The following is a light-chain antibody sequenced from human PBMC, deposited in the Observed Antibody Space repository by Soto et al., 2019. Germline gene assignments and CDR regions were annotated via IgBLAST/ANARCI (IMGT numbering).Light chain of an antibody. Sequence: EIVMTQSPATVSVSPGERATLSCRASQSVSSDLAWYQQKPGQAPRLLIYGASTRATGIPATFSGSGSGTEFTLTISSLQSEDFAVYYCQQYDNWPWTFGQGTKVDSK. CDR1: QSVSSD. CDR3: QQYDNWPWT. J-gene: IGKJ1*01. CDR2: GAS. V-gene: IGKV3D-15*01.